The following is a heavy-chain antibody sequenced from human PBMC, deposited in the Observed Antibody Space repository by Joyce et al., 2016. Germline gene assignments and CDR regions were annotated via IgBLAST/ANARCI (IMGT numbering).Heavy chain of an antibody. CDR3: ARVRITMIEGLTDYYYMDV. J-gene: IGHJ6*03. D-gene: IGHD3-22*01. CDR2: LQTGGNT. CDR1: GFTVRSNY. Sequence: EVQLVESGGGLIQPGGSLRLSCAASGFTVRSNYMGWVRQAPGQGLEWVSILQTGGNTYYADSVKGRFTIARDHSKNTLDLQMNSLRAEDTAVYYCARVRITMIEGLTDYYYMDVWGKGTKVTVSS. V-gene: IGHV3-53*01.